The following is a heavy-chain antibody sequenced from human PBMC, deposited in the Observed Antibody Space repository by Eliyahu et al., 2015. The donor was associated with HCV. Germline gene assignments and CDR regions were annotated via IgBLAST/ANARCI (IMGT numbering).Heavy chain of an antibody. CDR2: IWYDGSNK. CDR3: ARDLWELEGFDY. J-gene: IGHJ4*02. Sequence: QVQLVESGGGVVQPGRSLRLSCAASGFTFSSXGMHWVRQAPGKGLEWVAVIWYDGSNKYYADSVKGRFTISRDNSKNTLYLQMNSLRAEDTAVYYCARDLWELEGFDYWGQGTLVTVSS. D-gene: IGHD1-26*01. CDR1: GFTFSSXG. V-gene: IGHV3-33*01.